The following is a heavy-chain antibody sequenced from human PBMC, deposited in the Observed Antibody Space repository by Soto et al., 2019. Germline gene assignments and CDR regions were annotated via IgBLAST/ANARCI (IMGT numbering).Heavy chain of an antibody. CDR3: ASVRPNWGFDY. CDR2: LYYSGST. V-gene: IGHV4-31*03. Sequence: KASETLSLTCTVSGGSISTGGYYWSWIRQDTGKSLEWIGYLYYSGSTYYNPSLKSRVTIAVDTSNNQFSLRLSSVTAADTAVYYCASVRPNWGFDYWGQGTLVTVSS. J-gene: IGHJ4*02. D-gene: IGHD7-27*01. CDR1: GGSISTGGYY.